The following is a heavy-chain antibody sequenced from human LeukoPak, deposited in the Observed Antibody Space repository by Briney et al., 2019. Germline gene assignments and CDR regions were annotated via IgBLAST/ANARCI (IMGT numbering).Heavy chain of an antibody. V-gene: IGHV4-34*01. D-gene: IGHD5-12*01. Sequence: KPSETLSLTCAVYGGSFSGYYWSWIRQPPGKGLEWIGEINHSGSTNYNPSLKSRVTISVDTSKNQFSLRLSSVTAADTAVYYCAREDSGYDSLDYWGQGTLVTVSS. CDR3: AREDSGYDSLDY. CDR1: GGSFSGYY. CDR2: INHSGST. J-gene: IGHJ4*02.